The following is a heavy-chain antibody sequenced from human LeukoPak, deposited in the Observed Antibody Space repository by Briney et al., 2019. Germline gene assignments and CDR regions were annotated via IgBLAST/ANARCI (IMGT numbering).Heavy chain of an antibody. CDR1: GGSISSYY. Sequence: SETLSLTCTVSGGSISSYYWSWIRQPPGKGLEWIGYIYYSGSTNYNPSLKSRVTISVDTSKNQFSLKLSSVTAADTAVYYCARVDPDSSSTLEVFDYWGQGALVTVSS. CDR2: IYYSGST. J-gene: IGHJ4*02. CDR3: ARVDPDSSSTLEVFDY. D-gene: IGHD6-6*01. V-gene: IGHV4-59*01.